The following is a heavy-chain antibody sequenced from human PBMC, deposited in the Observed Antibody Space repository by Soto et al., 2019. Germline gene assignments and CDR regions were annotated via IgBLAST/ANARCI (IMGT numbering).Heavy chain of an antibody. V-gene: IGHV5-51*01. D-gene: IGHD2-2*01. J-gene: IGHJ5*02. CDR3: ARGYCTTTICDPWFDP. CDR2: IYPGDSDT. CDR1: GYSFTSYW. Sequence: GESLKISCTGVGYSFTSYWIGWVRQMPGKGLEWMGIIYPGDSDTRYSPSSQGQVTISADKSITTAYLQWSSLKASDTAMYYCARGYCTTTICDPWFDPWGQGTLVTVSS.